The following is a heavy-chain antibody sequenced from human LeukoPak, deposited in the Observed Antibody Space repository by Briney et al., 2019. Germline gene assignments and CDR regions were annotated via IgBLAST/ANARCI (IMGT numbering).Heavy chain of an antibody. V-gene: IGHV1-46*01. J-gene: IGHJ5*02. Sequence: GASVKVSCKASGYTFTSYYMHWVRQAPGQGLEWMGIINPSGGSTSYAQKFQGRVTMTRDTSTSTVYMELSSLRSEDTAVYYCARGGEIVVVPAATMNWFDPWGQGTLVTVSS. CDR3: ARGGEIVVVPAATMNWFDP. CDR1: GYTFTSYY. D-gene: IGHD2-2*01. CDR2: INPSGGST.